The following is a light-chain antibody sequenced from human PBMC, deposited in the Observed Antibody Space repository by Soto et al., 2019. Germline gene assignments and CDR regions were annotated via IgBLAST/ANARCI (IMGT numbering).Light chain of an antibody. Sequence: QSVLTQPPSVSAAPGQKVTISCSGSSSNIAKNYVYWYQQLPGTAPKLFIFDNDKRPSGIPDRFSGSKSGTSATLGITGLQTGDEADYYCGTWDISLSVVFGGGTKLTVL. CDR1: SSNIAKNY. CDR2: DND. J-gene: IGLJ2*01. V-gene: IGLV1-51*01. CDR3: GTWDISLSVV.